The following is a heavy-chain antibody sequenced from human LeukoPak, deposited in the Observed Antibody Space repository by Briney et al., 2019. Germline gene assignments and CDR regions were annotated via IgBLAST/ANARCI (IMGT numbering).Heavy chain of an antibody. V-gene: IGHV3-7*03. Sequence: PGGSLRLSCAASGFTFSSYWMSWVRQALGKGLEWVANIKEDGSEEYYVDSVKGRFTISRDNAKNSLYLQMNSLRAEDTAVYYCARAGDKGSVDYWGQGTLVTVSS. D-gene: IGHD7-27*01. CDR3: ARAGDKGSVDY. CDR1: GFTFSSYW. CDR2: IKEDGSEE. J-gene: IGHJ4*02.